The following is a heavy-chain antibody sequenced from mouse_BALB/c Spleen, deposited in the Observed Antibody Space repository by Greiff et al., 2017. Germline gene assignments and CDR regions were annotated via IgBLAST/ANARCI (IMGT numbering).Heavy chain of an antibody. CDR3: ARGDKEVAWFAY. CDR1: GFTFSDYY. Sequence: EVMLVESGGGLVKPGGSLKLSRAASGFTFSDYYMYWVRQTPEKRLEWVATISDGGSYTYYPDSVKGRFTISRDNAKNNLYLQMSSLKSEDTAMYYCARGDKEVAWFAYWGQGTLVTVSA. CDR2: ISDGGSYT. V-gene: IGHV5-4*02. J-gene: IGHJ3*01.